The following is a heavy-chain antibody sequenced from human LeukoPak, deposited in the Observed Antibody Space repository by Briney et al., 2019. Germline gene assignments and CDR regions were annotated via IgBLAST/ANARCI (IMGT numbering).Heavy chain of an antibody. J-gene: IGHJ4*02. D-gene: IGHD2/OR15-2a*01. CDR2: INPNSGGT. CDR3: ARGSFYASGNYLVDY. V-gene: IGHV1-2*02. CDR1: GYTFTSYG. Sequence: ASVTVSCKASGYTFTSYGISWVRQAPGQGLEWMGWINPNSGGTNCAQKFQGRVTMTRDTSISTAYMEVTRLRSDDTAVYYCARGSFYASGNYLVDYWGQGTLITVSS.